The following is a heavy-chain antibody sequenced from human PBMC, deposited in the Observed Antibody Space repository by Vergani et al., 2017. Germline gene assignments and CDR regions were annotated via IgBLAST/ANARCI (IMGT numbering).Heavy chain of an antibody. CDR1: GAYVGSGGYY. Sequence: QVQLQESGPGLVKASQTLSLTCSVSGAYVGSGGYYWSWVRQRPGMGLDWIGYIYYSGTTYYNPSLESRFTISLDTSENHLSLKLTSVTAADTAVYYCARRSGIVYDIFSGTQYFFDFWGQGTLVTVSS. CDR2: IYYSGTT. D-gene: IGHD3-9*01. J-gene: IGHJ4*02. V-gene: IGHV4-31*03. CDR3: ARRSGIVYDIFSGTQYFFDF.